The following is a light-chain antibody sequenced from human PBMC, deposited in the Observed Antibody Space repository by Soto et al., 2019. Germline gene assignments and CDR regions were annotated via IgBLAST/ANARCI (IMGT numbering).Light chain of an antibody. CDR1: QSVSSK. CDR3: HQYGISPPT. J-gene: IGKJ1*01. CDR2: GAS. Sequence: EIVMTQSPATLSVSPGEGATLSCRASQSVSSKLAWYQQKPGQAPRLLIYGASTRATGIPARFSGSGSGTEFTLIISSLQSEDSAVFYCHQYGISPPTFGPGTKVEI. V-gene: IGKV3-15*01.